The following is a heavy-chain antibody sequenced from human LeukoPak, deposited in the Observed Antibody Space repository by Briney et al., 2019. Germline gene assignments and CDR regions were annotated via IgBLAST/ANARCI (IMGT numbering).Heavy chain of an antibody. J-gene: IGHJ6*03. CDR1: GGSISSSSYY. V-gene: IGHV4-39*01. CDR2: IYYSGST. CDR3: ARHPLNYYYYMDV. Sequence: PSETLSLTCTVSGGSISSSSYYWGWIRQPPGKGLDWIGSIYYSGSTYYNPSLKSRVTISVDTSKNQFSLKLSSVTAADTAVYYCARHPLNYYYYMDVWGKGTTVTVSS.